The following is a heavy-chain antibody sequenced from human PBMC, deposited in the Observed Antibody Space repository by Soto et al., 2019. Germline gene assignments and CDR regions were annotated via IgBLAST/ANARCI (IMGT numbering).Heavy chain of an antibody. D-gene: IGHD4-17*01. J-gene: IGHJ4*02. V-gene: IGHV1-18*04. CDR2: ISAYNGNK. CDR1: GYTFSNYG. Sequence: ASVKVSCKASGYTFSNYGISWLRQAPGRGLEWMGWISAYNGNKDFAQKLQGRVAMTTDTSTNAAYMALRSLRSDDTAVYYCARDDYGDPLSLGYWGQGTLVTVSS. CDR3: ARDDYGDPLSLGY.